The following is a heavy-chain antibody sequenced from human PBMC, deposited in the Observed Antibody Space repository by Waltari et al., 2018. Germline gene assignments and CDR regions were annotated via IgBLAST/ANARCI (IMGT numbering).Heavy chain of an antibody. CDR2: IYYSGST. Sequence: RQPPGKGLEWIGSIYYSGSTYYNPSLKSRVTISVDTSKNQFSLKLSSVTAADTAVYYCASLYYYGSGSYYWGQGTLVTVSS. V-gene: IGHV4-39*07. CDR3: ASLYYYGSGSYY. D-gene: IGHD3-10*01. J-gene: IGHJ4*02.